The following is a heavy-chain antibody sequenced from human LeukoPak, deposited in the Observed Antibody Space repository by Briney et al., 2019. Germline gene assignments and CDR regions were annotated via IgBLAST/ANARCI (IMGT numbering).Heavy chain of an antibody. Sequence: GGSLRLSCTACGFTFSSYAMSWVRQAPGKGLEWVSAISGSGGSTYYADSVKGRFTISRDNSKNTLYLQMNSLRAEDTAVYYCADGVEAPGMDVWGQVTTVTVSS. CDR2: ISGSGGST. V-gene: IGHV3-23*01. J-gene: IGHJ6*02. CDR1: GFTFSSYA. CDR3: ADGVEAPGMDV. D-gene: IGHD2-15*01.